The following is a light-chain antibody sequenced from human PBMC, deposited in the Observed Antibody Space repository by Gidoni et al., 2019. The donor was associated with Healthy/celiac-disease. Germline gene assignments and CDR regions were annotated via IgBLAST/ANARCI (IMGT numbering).Light chain of an antibody. J-gene: IGKJ1*01. CDR2: DAS. Sequence: DIQMPQPPSTLSASVEDRVTITCRASQSISSWLAWYQQKPGKAPKLLIYDASSLESGVPSRFSGSGSGTEFTLTISSLQPDDFATYYCQQDNSQGTFGQGTKVEIK. CDR1: QSISSW. CDR3: QQDNSQGT. V-gene: IGKV1-5*01.